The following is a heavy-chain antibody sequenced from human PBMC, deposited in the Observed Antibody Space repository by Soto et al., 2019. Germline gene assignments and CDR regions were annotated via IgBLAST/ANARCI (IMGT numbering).Heavy chain of an antibody. CDR2: IYYSGTT. J-gene: IGHJ4*02. Sequence: SETLSLTCTVSGGSISSYYWSWIRQPPGKGLEWIGYIYYSGTTDYNPSLKSRVTISVDRSKNQFSLKLSSVTAADTAVYYCARHVDSTRAYYFDYWGQGTLVTVSS. CDR3: ARHVDSTRAYYFDY. CDR1: GGSISSYY. D-gene: IGHD5-18*01. V-gene: IGHV4-59*01.